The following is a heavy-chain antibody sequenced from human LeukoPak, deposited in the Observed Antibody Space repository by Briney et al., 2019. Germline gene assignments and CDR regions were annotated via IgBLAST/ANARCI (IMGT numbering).Heavy chain of an antibody. CDR3: ARGGAAAGPEHWFDP. CDR2: IYSGGST. D-gene: IGHD6-13*01. V-gene: IGHV3-66*01. Sequence: GGSLRLSCAASGFTFSNYGMSWVRQAPGKGLEWVSVIYSGGSTYYADSVKGRFTISRDNSKNTLYLQMNSLRAEDTAVYYCARGGAAAGPEHWFDPWGQGTLVTVSS. J-gene: IGHJ5*02. CDR1: GFTFSNYG.